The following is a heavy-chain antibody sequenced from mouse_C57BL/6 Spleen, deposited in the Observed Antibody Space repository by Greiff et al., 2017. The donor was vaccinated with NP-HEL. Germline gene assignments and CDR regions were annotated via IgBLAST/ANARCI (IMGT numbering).Heavy chain of an antibody. Sequence: QVQLQQPGAELVRPGTSVKLSCKASGYTFTSYWMHWVKQRPGQGLEWIGVIDPSDSYTNYNQKFKGKATLTVDTSSSTAYMQLSSLTSEDSAVYYCAKGAPRYFDYGGQGTTLTVSS. V-gene: IGHV1-59*01. D-gene: IGHD3-1*01. CDR1: GYTFTSYW. CDR2: IDPSDSYT. J-gene: IGHJ2*01. CDR3: AKGAPRYFDY.